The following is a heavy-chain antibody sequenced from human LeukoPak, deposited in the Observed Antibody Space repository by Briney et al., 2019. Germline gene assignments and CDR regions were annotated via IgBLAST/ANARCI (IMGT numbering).Heavy chain of an antibody. Sequence: QAGGSLRLSCAASGFTFSSYSMNWVRQAPGKGLEWVSYISSSSSTIYYADSVKGRFTISRDNAENSLYLQMNSLRAKDTAVYYCARCTYGGNSPPDYWGQGTLVTVSS. CDR3: ARCTYGGNSPPDY. J-gene: IGHJ4*02. D-gene: IGHD4-23*01. V-gene: IGHV3-48*04. CDR2: ISSSSSTI. CDR1: GFTFSSYS.